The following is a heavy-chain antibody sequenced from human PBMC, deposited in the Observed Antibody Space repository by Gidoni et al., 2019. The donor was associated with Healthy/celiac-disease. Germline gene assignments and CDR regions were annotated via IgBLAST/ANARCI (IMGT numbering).Heavy chain of an antibody. V-gene: IGHV3-23*01. CDR1: GFHFSSYA. CDR2: ISSSGDLT. Sequence: EVHLLESGGGLVQPGGSLRLSCGASGFHFSSYAMSWVRQAPGKGREWVSAISSSGDLTYYADSVKGRFTISRDNSKNTLYLQMNSLRAEDTAVYYCAKDERVFSMVRGDIDWHFDYWGQGTLVTVSP. J-gene: IGHJ4*02. D-gene: IGHD3-10*01. CDR3: AKDERVFSMVRGDIDWHFDY.